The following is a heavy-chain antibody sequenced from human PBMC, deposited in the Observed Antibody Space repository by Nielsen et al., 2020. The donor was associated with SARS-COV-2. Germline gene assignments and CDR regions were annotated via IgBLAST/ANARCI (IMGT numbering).Heavy chain of an antibody. CDR3: ARGGRITFGGADDAFDV. V-gene: IGHV4-30-2*01. CDR2: IYHSGRT. Sequence: LRLSCAVSGGSISSGGYSWSWIRQPPGKGLEWIGYIYHSGRTYYNPSLKSRVTISVDRSKNQFSLKLSSVTAADTAVYYCARGGRITFGGADDAFDVWGQGTMVTVSS. J-gene: IGHJ3*01. CDR1: GGSISSGGYS. D-gene: IGHD3-16*01.